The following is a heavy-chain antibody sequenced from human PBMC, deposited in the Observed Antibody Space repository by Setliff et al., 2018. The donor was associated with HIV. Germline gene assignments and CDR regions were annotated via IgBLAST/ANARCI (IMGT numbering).Heavy chain of an antibody. J-gene: IGHJ4*02. CDR1: GYTFTSYY. Sequence: ASVKVSCKASGYTFTSYYMHWVRQAPGQGLEWMGWISAYNGNTDYAQKLQGRVTLTTDTSTSTAYMELRSLRSDDTAVYYCARDPPSSGWYRADYWGQGTLVTVSS. CDR3: ARDPPSSGWYRADY. D-gene: IGHD6-19*01. CDR2: ISAYNGNT. V-gene: IGHV1-18*04.